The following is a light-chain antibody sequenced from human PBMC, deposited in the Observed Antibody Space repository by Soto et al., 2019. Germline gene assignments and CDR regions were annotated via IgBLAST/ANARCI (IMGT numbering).Light chain of an antibody. CDR1: SSDVGSYNL. CDR3: CSYAGNNNV. V-gene: IGLV2-23*03. CDR2: EGT. J-gene: IGLJ1*01. Sequence: QSVLTQPASVSASPGQSITIPCTGTSSDVGSYNLVSWFQQHPGKVPKLLIYEGTKRPSGLSDRFSGSKSGTTASLTISGLQAEDEAHYYCCSYAGNNNVFGTGTKVTVL.